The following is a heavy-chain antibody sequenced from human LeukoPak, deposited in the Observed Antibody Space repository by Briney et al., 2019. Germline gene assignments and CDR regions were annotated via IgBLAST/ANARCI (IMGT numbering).Heavy chain of an antibody. CDR3: ARESTVDYFDY. CDR2: ISSSSSYI. D-gene: IGHD4-11*01. J-gene: IGHJ4*02. Sequence: PGGSLRLSCAASGFTFSSYWMSWVRQAPGKGLEWVSSISSSSSYIYYADSVKGRFTISRDNAKNSLYLQMNSLRAEDTAVYYCARESTVDYFDYWGQGTLVTVSS. V-gene: IGHV3-21*01. CDR1: GFTFSSYW.